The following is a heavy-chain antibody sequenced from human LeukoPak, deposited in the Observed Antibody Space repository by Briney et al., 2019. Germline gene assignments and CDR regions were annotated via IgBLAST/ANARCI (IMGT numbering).Heavy chain of an antibody. D-gene: IGHD5-12*01. CDR2: IIPIFDTG. CDR3: ATVRGSGYNVGDY. V-gene: IGHV1-69*05. Sequence: SVNVSCKASGGTFSIYTISWVRQAHGQGLEWLGGIIPIFDTGNYAQKFQGRVRITTDESTSTAYMELSSLRSEDTAVYYCATVRGSGYNVGDYWGQGTLVTVSS. CDR1: GGTFSIYT. J-gene: IGHJ4*02.